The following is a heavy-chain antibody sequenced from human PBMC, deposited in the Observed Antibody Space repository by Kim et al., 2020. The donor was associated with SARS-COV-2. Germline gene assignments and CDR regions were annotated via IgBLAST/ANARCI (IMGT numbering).Heavy chain of an antibody. CDR1: GGSINNYY. J-gene: IGHJ3*01. CDR3: ARSSSWYFAFDV. CDR2: IFYSGAT. Sequence: SETLSLTCIVSGGSINNYYWSWIRQPPGKGLEWIGYIFYSGATNQNPSLRSRVTISVDTSENQFSFNLSSVTAADTAVYYCARSSSWYFAFDVWGRGTMVTVSS. D-gene: IGHD6-13*01. V-gene: IGHV4-59*01.